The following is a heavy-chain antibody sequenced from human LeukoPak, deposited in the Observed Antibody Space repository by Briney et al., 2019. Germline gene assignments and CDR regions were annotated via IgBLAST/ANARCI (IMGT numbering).Heavy chain of an antibody. Sequence: GESLKISFKGSGYRFTSYWIGWVRPMPGKGLEWMGIIYPGDSDTRYSPSFQGQVTISADKSISTAYLQWSSLKASDTAMYYCATAGYCSGGSCHQGGWFDPWGQGTLVTVSS. CDR3: ATAGYCSGGSCHQGGWFDP. J-gene: IGHJ5*02. CDR1: GYRFTSYW. V-gene: IGHV5-51*01. D-gene: IGHD2-15*01. CDR2: IYPGDSDT.